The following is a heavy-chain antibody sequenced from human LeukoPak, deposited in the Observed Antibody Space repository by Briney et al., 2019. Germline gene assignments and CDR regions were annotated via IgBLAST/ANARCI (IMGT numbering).Heavy chain of an antibody. CDR2: ISYDGSNK. D-gene: IGHD6-13*01. CDR1: RFTFSSYG. V-gene: IGHV3-30*03. CDR3: AFLIAASGSLDY. Sequence: RRSLRLSSAASRFTFSSYGMRLVRQAPRKGLERGAVISYDGSNKYYADSVKGRFTFSRDNSKNTLYLQMNSLRAEDTAVYYCAFLIAASGSLDYWGQGTLVTVSS. J-gene: IGHJ4*02.